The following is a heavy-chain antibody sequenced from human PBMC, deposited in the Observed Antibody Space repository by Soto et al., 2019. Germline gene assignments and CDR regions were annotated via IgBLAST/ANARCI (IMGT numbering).Heavy chain of an antibody. Sequence: GGSLRLSCAASGFTFSSYAMSWVRQAPGKGLEWVSAISGSGGSTYYADSVKGRFTISRDNSKNTLYMQMNSLRAEDTAVYYCANVYRGTWALRTVDYWGQGNLVTVSS. J-gene: IGHJ4*02. CDR2: ISGSGGST. CDR3: ANVYRGTWALRTVDY. CDR1: GFTFSSYA. V-gene: IGHV3-23*01. D-gene: IGHD4-17*01.